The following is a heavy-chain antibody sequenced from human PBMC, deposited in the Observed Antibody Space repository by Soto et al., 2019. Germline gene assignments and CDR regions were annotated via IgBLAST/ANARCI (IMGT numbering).Heavy chain of an antibody. J-gene: IGHJ6*02. D-gene: IGHD2-2*01. V-gene: IGHV3-11*01. CDR3: ARGFCISTSCYDWYYYYGMDV. Sequence: QVQLVESGGGLVKPGGSLRLSCAASGFTFSDYYMTWIRQAPGKGLEWVSYISRSGSTIYNADSVKGRFTISRYNAKNSLYLQMNSLRAEDTAVYYCARGFCISTSCYDWYYYYGMDVWGQGTTVTVSS. CDR1: GFTFSDYY. CDR2: ISRSGSTI.